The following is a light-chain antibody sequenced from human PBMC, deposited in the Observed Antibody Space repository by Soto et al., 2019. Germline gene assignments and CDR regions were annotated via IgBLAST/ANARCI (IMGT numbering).Light chain of an antibody. CDR3: QQRSNWPQVT. V-gene: IGKV3-11*01. CDR2: DAS. CDR1: QSVSSY. J-gene: IGKJ1*01. Sequence: EIVLTQSPATLSLSPGERATLSCRPSQSVSSYLAWYQQKPGQAPRLLIYDASNRATGIPARFSGSGSGTDFTLTISSLEPEDFAVYYCQQRSNWPQVTFGQGTKVEIK.